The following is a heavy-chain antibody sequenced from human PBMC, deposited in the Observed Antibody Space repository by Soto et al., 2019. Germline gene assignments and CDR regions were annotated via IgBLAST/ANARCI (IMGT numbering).Heavy chain of an antibody. CDR3: ARRYGSAIDY. V-gene: IGHV4-59*08. CDR2: VLYSGST. Sequence: SETLSLTCAVSGGPIRAYHWTWIRQPPGKGLEWIGYVLYSGSTNYNPSLKSRVTISVDTSKNQFSLKLSSVTAADTAVYYCARRYGSAIDYWGQGTLVTVSS. J-gene: IGHJ4*02. CDR1: GGPIRAYH. D-gene: IGHD1-26*01.